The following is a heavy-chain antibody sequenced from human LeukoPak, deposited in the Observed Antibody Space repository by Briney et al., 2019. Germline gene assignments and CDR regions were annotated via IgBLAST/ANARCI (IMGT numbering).Heavy chain of an antibody. CDR1: GDSITSGNFY. V-gene: IGHV4-61*02. D-gene: IGHD2/OR15-2a*01. CDR3: ARGWGSTSSNYFDP. Sequence: SETLSLTCTVSGDSITSGNFYCSWIQQPAGKGLEWIGRIYVSGGTNYSPSLSSRVTISVYTSKHQFSPYTHSVTDGDTAVYYCARGWGSTSSNYFDPWGQGTLVSVSS. J-gene: IGHJ5*02. CDR2: IYVSGGT.